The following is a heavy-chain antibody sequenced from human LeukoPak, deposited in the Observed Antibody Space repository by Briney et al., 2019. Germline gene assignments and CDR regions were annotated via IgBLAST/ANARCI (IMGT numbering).Heavy chain of an antibody. Sequence: ASVKISCKASGYTFTSFYIHWVRQAPGQGLEWMGIINPRGGSPTYAQKFQGRVTITADESTSTAYMELSSLRSEDTAVYYCARDSAAGTGNWFDPWGQGTLVTVSS. CDR2: INPRGGSP. D-gene: IGHD6-13*01. CDR1: GYTFTSFY. V-gene: IGHV1-46*01. J-gene: IGHJ5*02. CDR3: ARDSAAGTGNWFDP.